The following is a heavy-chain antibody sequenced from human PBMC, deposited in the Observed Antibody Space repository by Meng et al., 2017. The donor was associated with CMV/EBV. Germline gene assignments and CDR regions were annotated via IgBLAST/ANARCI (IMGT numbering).Heavy chain of an antibody. CDR2: ISYDGSNK. Sequence: GESLKISCAASGFTFSSYAMHWVRQAPGKGLEWVAVISYDGSNKYYADSGKGRFTITRDNSKNTLYLQKNSLRAEDTAVYYCARGGMVRGVIITYHYGMDVWGQGTTVTVSS. CDR1: GFTFSSYA. V-gene: IGHV3-30*04. J-gene: IGHJ6*02. CDR3: ARGGMVRGVIITYHYGMDV. D-gene: IGHD3-10*01.